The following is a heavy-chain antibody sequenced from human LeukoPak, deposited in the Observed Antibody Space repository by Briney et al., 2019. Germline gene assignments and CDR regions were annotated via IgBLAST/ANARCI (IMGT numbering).Heavy chain of an antibody. J-gene: IGHJ4*02. Sequence: GGSLRLSCAASGFTFSSYWMSWVRQAPGKGLEWVANIKQDGSEKYYVDSVKGRFTISRDNAKNSLYLQMNSLRAEDTAVYYCAKDRSSTSVRPKYYFDYWGQGTLVTVSS. D-gene: IGHD2-2*01. CDR3: AKDRSSTSVRPKYYFDY. CDR2: IKQDGSEK. CDR1: GFTFSSYW. V-gene: IGHV3-7*01.